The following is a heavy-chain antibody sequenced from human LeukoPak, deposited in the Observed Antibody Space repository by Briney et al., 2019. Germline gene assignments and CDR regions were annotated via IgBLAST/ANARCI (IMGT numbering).Heavy chain of an antibody. Sequence: GGSLRLSCAASGFTFSSYWMTWVRQAPGKGLEWVASISQDGSERYSVDSVKGRFTISRDNAKNSLYLQMNSLRAEDTAVYYCARDRGYVSYDYWGQGTLVTVPS. J-gene: IGHJ4*02. CDR3: ARDRGYVSYDY. D-gene: IGHD1-26*01. V-gene: IGHV3-7*05. CDR1: GFTFSSYW. CDR2: ISQDGSER.